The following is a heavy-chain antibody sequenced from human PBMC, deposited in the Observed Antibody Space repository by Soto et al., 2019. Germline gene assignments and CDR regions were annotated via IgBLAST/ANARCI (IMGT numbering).Heavy chain of an antibody. Sequence: LRLSCAASGFTFISYGMHWVRQAPGKWLECVAVISYDGSNKYYADSVKGRFTISRDNSKNTLYLQMNSLRAEDTAVYYCAKDSKVGGAFDIWGQGTMVTVSS. CDR1: GFTFISYG. J-gene: IGHJ3*02. CDR3: AKDSKVGGAFDI. D-gene: IGHD3-16*01. V-gene: IGHV3-30*18. CDR2: ISYDGSNK.